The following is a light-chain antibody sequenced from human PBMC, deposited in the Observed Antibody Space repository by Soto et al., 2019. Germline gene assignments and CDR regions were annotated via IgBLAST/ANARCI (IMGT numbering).Light chain of an antibody. Sequence: DIQMTQSPSSLSASVGDRVTITCRASQGISNFLAWYQQKPGKVPKLLISAASTLQSGVPSRFSGSGSGTDFTLTITSLQPEDVATYYCQKYSSVITGGQGTRLEIK. V-gene: IGKV1-27*01. CDR2: AAS. CDR1: QGISNF. J-gene: IGKJ5*01. CDR3: QKYSSVIT.